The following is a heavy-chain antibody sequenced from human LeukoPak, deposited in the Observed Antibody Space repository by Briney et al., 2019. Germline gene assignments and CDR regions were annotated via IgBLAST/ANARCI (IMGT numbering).Heavy chain of an antibody. CDR3: ARADDYVWGSYRYKPFDY. Sequence: PGGSLRLSCAASGFTFSSYSMNWVRQAPGKGLEWVSSISSSSSYIYYADSVKGRLTISRDNAKNSLYLQMNSLRAEDTAVYYCARADDYVWGSYRYKPFDYWGQGTLVTVSS. V-gene: IGHV3-21*01. CDR1: GFTFSSYS. J-gene: IGHJ4*02. CDR2: ISSSSSYI. D-gene: IGHD3-16*02.